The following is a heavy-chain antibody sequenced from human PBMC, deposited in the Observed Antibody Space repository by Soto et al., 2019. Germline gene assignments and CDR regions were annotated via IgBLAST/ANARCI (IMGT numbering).Heavy chain of an antibody. V-gene: IGHV4-61*01. Sequence: QVQLQESGPGLVKPSETLSLTCTVSGGSVSSGNYYWSWIRQPPGKGLEWIGDIYYSGSTNYNPSLTSRVTISVDTSKNQFSLKLTSVTAADTAGYYCARDHTGIFDYWGQGTLVTVSS. J-gene: IGHJ4*02. CDR1: GGSVSSGNYY. CDR2: IYYSGST. CDR3: ARDHTGIFDY.